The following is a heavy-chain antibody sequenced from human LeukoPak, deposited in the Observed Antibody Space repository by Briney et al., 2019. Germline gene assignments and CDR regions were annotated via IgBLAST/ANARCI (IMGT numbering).Heavy chain of an antibody. CDR3: ARFNGRGVSNDY. CDR1: GYTFTGYG. Sequence: ASLKVSCKSSGYTFTGYGISCVRQATGQGLEWMGWMNPNSGNTGYAQKFQGRVTMTRNTSISTAYMELSSLRSEDTAVYYCARFNGRGVSNDYWGQGTLVTVSA. CDR2: MNPNSGNT. D-gene: IGHD3-10*01. V-gene: IGHV1-8*01. J-gene: IGHJ4*02.